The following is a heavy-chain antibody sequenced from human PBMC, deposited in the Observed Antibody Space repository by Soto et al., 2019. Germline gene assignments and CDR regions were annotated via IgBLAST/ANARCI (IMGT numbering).Heavy chain of an antibody. CDR2: IYHSGST. CDR1: GGSISSGGYS. D-gene: IGHD4-17*01. Sequence: SETLSLTCAVSGGSISSGGYSWSWIRQPPGKGLEWIGYIYHSGSTYYNPSLKSRVTISVDRSKNQFSLKLSSVTAADTAVYYCARGDNYGDYVDYRGQGTLVTVSS. CDR3: ARGDNYGDYVDY. J-gene: IGHJ4*02. V-gene: IGHV4-30-2*01.